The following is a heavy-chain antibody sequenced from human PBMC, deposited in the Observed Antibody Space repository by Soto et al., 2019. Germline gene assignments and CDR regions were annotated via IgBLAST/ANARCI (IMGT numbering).Heavy chain of an antibody. CDR1: GFSLTTHGVG. CDR3: AHRRLWNTNWNSGWFDP. Sequence: QITLKESGPTLVKPTQTLTLTCSFSGFSLTTHGVGVGWIRQPPGKALEWLAVIYWDDDKRYSPSLNTRLTSTKATPTHQVVLTTTNMDPVDTATLSCAHRRLWNTNWNSGWFDPWGQGTLVTVSS. J-gene: IGHJ5*02. V-gene: IGHV2-5*02. CDR2: IYWDDDK. D-gene: IGHD1-20*01.